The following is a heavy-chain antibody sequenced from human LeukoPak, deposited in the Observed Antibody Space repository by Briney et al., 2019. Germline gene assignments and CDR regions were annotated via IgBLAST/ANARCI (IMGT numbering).Heavy chain of an antibody. V-gene: IGHV4-39*07. Sequence: PSETLSLTCTVSGGSISGSTYYWGWIRQPPGKGLEWIGSIYYSGTTYYNPSLKSRVTISVDTSKNQFSLKLSSVTAADTAVYYCARGEYSSSSFAFDIWGQGTMVTVSS. CDR2: IYYSGTT. D-gene: IGHD6-6*01. J-gene: IGHJ3*02. CDR1: GGSISGSTYY. CDR3: ARGEYSSSSFAFDI.